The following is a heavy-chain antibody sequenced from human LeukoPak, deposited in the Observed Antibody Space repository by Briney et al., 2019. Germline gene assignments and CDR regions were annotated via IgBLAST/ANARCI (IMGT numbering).Heavy chain of an antibody. CDR1: GGSISSSSYY. D-gene: IGHD6-19*01. V-gene: IGHV4-39*01. CDR2: IYSSGNT. CDR3: ASPYSSRFDY. Sequence: SETLSLTCTVSGGSISSSSYYWGWIRQPPGKGLEWVGSIYSSGNTYYNPSLKSRVTISVDTSKNQFSLKLTSMTAADTAVYYCASPYSSRFDYWGQGTLVTVSS. J-gene: IGHJ4*02.